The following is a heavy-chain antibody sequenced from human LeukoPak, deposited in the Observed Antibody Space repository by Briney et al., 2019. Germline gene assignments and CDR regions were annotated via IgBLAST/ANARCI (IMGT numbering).Heavy chain of an antibody. CDR2: INPSGGST. CDR3: ARNLAPMTLDY. V-gene: IGHV1-46*01. D-gene: IGHD3-22*01. Sequence: GASVKVSCKASGYTFTSYYMHWVRQAPGQGLEWMGIINPSGGSTSYAQKFQGRVTMTRDTSTSTVYMEPSSLRSEDTAVYYCARNLAPMTLDYWGQGTLVTVSS. J-gene: IGHJ4*02. CDR1: GYTFTSYY.